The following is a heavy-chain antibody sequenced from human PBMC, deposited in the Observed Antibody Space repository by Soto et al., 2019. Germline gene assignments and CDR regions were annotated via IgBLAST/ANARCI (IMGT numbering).Heavy chain of an antibody. J-gene: IGHJ5*02. Sequence: SEDLCPPSTGSGGTPRRGAYLLCWIRQPPGKGLEGDWFLYPTGSNHHSPALKDRVAISVDTSKNQFSLKLSSVTAADTAVYYCARSKAPLYSSSRYWLDPSGQGTLVTVSA. D-gene: IGHD6-13*01. CDR2: LYPTGSN. V-gene: IGHV4-61*08. CDR1: GGTPRRGAYL. CDR3: ARSKAPLYSSSRYWLDP.